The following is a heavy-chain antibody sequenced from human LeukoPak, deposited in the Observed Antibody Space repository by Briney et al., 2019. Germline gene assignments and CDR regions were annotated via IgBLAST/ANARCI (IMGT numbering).Heavy chain of an antibody. J-gene: IGHJ4*02. V-gene: IGHV4-59*06. CDR2: IYYSGST. Sequence: SETLSLTCTVSGGSISSYYWSWIRQHPGKGLEWIGYIYYSGSTYYNPSLKSRVTISVDTSKNQFSLRLSSVTAADTAVYYCARVHPYSSSSGVDYWGQGTLVTVSS. D-gene: IGHD6-6*01. CDR1: GGSISSYY. CDR3: ARVHPYSSSSGVDY.